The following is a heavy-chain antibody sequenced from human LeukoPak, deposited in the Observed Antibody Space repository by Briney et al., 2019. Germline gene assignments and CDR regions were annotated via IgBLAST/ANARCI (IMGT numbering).Heavy chain of an antibody. CDR2: IYYSGST. V-gene: IGHV4-59*01. Sequence: PSETLSLXCTVSGGSISSYYWSWIRQPPGKGLEWIGYIYYSGSTNYNPSLKSRVTISVDTSKNQFSLKLSSVTAADTAVYYCARDIYSYGPFFDYWGQGTLVTVSS. CDR3: ARDIYSYGPFFDY. D-gene: IGHD5-18*01. J-gene: IGHJ4*02. CDR1: GGSISSYY.